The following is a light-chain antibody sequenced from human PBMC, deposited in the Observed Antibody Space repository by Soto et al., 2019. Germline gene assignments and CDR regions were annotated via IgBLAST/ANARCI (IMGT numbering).Light chain of an antibody. J-gene: IGKJ2*01. CDR3: QQYGSPPQT. CDR1: QDISNY. Sequence: DIQMTQSPSSLSASVGDRVTITCQASQDISNYLNWYQQKPGKAPKLLIYDASNLEAGVPSRFSGSGSGTDFTFTISSLKPEDIATYYCQQYGSPPQTFGHGTQLEIK. V-gene: IGKV1-33*01. CDR2: DAS.